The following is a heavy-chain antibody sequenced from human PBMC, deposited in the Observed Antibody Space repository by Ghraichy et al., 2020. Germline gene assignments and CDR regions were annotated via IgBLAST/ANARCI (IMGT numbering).Heavy chain of an antibody. J-gene: IGHJ6*02. V-gene: IGHV3-21*01. CDR2: ISGSSNYI. CDR1: DFTFSTYS. Sequence: GESLNISCAASDFTFSTYSMNWVRQAPGKGLEWVSSISGSSNYIYYADSVKGRFTVSRDNAKNSLYLQMNSLRVEDTAVYYCARELRGVIPYYYYGLDVWGQGTTVTVSS. D-gene: IGHD3-10*01. CDR3: ARELRGVIPYYYYGLDV.